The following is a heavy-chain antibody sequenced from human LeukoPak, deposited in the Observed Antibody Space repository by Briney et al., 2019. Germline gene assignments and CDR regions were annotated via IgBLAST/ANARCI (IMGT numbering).Heavy chain of an antibody. V-gene: IGHV3-23*01. D-gene: IGHD6-13*01. CDR3: APDLRGSAWSLDD. Sequence: SGGSLRLSCAAPGFTFSNYAMGWVRQAPGKGLEWVSLIIGSGGGTYFADSVKGRFTISRDNSKNTLYLQMDGLRAEDTAMYYCAPDLRGSAWSLDDWGQGTLVTVSS. J-gene: IGHJ4*02. CDR1: GFTFSNYA. CDR2: IIGSGGGT.